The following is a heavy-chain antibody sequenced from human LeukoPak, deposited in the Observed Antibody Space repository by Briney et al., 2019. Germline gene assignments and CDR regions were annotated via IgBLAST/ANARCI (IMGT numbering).Heavy chain of an antibody. D-gene: IGHD3-10*01. V-gene: IGHV4-59*01. CDR1: GDSISSYY. CDR3: AYGGRTQGLDY. Sequence: SETLSLTCTVSGDSISSYYWSWIRQPPGKGLEWIGYLYYSGSTNYNPSLSSRVTISVDTSKNQFSLKLSSVTAADTAVYYCAYGGRTQGLDYWGQGTLVTVSS. CDR2: LYYSGST. J-gene: IGHJ4*02.